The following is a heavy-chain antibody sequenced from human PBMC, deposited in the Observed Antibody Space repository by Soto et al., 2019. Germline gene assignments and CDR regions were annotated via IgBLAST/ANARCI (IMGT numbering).Heavy chain of an antibody. CDR2: MSAIGGIT. D-gene: IGHD1-7*01. Sequence: PGGSLRLSCVASRFTFSTYVMSWVRQAPGKGLEWVSLMSAIGGITYYADSVKGRFTISRDNSKNSLYLQMNSLRTEDTAFYYCIKETTPGGLDYWGRPIMVTVSS. CDR3: IKETTPGGLDY. CDR1: RFTFSTYV. J-gene: IGHJ4*02. V-gene: IGHV3-23*01.